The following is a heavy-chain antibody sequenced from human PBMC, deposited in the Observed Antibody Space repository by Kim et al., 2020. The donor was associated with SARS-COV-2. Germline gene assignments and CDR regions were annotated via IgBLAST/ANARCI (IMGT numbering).Heavy chain of an antibody. CDR3: ARDMYSSSWYGDYYYYYGMDV. D-gene: IGHD6-13*01. Sequence: ASVKVSCKASGYTFTGYYMHWVRQAPGQGLEWMGWINPNSGGTNYAQKFQGRVTMTRDTSISTAYMELSRLRSDDTAVYYCARDMYSSSWYGDYYYYYGMDVWGQGTTVTVS. J-gene: IGHJ6*02. V-gene: IGHV1-2*02. CDR1: GYTFTGYY. CDR2: INPNSGGT.